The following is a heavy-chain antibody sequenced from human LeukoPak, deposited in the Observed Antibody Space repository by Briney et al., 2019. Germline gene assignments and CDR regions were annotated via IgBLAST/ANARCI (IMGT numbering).Heavy chain of an antibody. CDR2: VNPNSGGT. V-gene: IGHV1-2*02. D-gene: IGHD3-10*01. J-gene: IGHJ6*03. CDR3: ARGDMVRGLYYMDV. CDR1: GYTFIGY. Sequence: ASVNVSCKASGYTFIGYVHWVRQAPGQGLEWMGWVNPNSGGTDYAQKFQGRITMTRETSISTAYMELNSLRSDDTAVYYCARGDMVRGLYYMDVWGRGTTVTVSS.